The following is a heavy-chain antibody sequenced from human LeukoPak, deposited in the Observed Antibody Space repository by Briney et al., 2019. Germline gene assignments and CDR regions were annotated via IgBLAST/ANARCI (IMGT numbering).Heavy chain of an antibody. J-gene: IGHJ3*02. CDR3: ARDVEGGTFDI. D-gene: IGHD3-16*01. CDR2: ISGSGTFI. CDR1: GFTFSAYE. V-gene: IGHV3-48*03. Sequence: GGSLRLSCAASGFTFSAYEMNWVRQAPGKGPEWVSYISGSGTFIYYADSVKGRFTISGDNAKNSLFLEMSSLRADDTAVYFCARDVEGGTFDIWGQGTTVTVSS.